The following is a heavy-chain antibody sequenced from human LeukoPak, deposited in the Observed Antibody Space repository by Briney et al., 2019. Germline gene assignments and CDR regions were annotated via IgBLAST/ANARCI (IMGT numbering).Heavy chain of an antibody. Sequence: GGSLRLSCAASGFTFSSYGMNWVRQAPGKGLEWVSFISSPGGTIYYADSVKGRFTISRDKAKNSLYLQMNSLRAEDTAVYFCARVRVYYYMDVWGKGTTVTVSS. J-gene: IGHJ6*03. CDR3: ARVRVYYYMDV. CDR1: GFTFSSYG. V-gene: IGHV3-48*01. CDR2: ISSPGGTI. D-gene: IGHD4-17*01.